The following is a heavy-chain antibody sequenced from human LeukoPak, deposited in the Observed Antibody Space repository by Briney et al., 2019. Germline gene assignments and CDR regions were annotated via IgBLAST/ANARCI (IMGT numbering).Heavy chain of an antibody. Sequence: GGSLRLSCAASGFTFSSYAMSWVRRAAGKGLEWVSAISGSGGSPYYADSVKGRFTISRDNSKNTLYLQMNSLRVEDTAVYYCAKDRDILTATDYWGQGTLVTVSS. CDR2: ISGSGGSP. CDR1: GFTFSSYA. D-gene: IGHD3-9*01. J-gene: IGHJ4*02. V-gene: IGHV3-23*01. CDR3: AKDRDILTATDY.